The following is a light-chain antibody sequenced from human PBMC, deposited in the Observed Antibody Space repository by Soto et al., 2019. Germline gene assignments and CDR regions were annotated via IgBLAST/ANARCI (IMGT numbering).Light chain of an antibody. V-gene: IGKV3-11*01. CDR1: QSVSSY. CDR2: DAS. Sequence: EIVLTQSPATLSLSPGERAALSCRASQSVSSYLAWYQQKPGQAPRLLIYDASNRATGIPARFSGSGSGTDFTLIISSLEPEDFAVYYCQQRSNWPSTFGGGTKVEIK. J-gene: IGKJ4*01. CDR3: QQRSNWPST.